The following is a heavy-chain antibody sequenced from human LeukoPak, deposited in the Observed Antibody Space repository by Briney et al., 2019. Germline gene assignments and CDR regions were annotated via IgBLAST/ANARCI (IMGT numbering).Heavy chain of an antibody. V-gene: IGHV3-21*01. CDR3: ARELGYCTSTSCFERADP. CDR1: GFSFGSYN. CDR2: ISSSSRYI. J-gene: IGHJ5*02. Sequence: GGSLRLSCAASGFSFGSYNMNWVRQAPGKGLEWVSSISSSSRYIYYADSVKGRFTISRDNTKNSLYLQMNSLRAEDTAVYYCARELGYCTSTSCFERADPWGQGTLVTVSS. D-gene: IGHD2-2*01.